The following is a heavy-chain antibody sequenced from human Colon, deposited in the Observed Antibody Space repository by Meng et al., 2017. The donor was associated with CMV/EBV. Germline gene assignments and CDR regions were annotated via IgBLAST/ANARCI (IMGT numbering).Heavy chain of an antibody. CDR1: GFTFSKSW. Sequence: SCVVSGFTFSKSWMHWVRQAPGKALDWVSSTDGRRTAYADSVEGRFTISRDTAENTLYLQMNSLSADDTAVYYCAADILSVGGTFDFWGQGALVTVSS. D-gene: IGHD6-19*01. J-gene: IGHJ4*02. CDR3: AADILSVGGTFDF. CDR2: TDGRRT. V-gene: IGHV3-74*01.